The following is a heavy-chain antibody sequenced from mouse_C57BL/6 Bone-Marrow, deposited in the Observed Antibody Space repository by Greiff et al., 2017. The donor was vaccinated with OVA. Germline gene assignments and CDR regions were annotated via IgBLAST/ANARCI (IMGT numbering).Heavy chain of an antibody. CDR3: ATSSSGGYFDV. D-gene: IGHD1-1*01. J-gene: IGHJ1*03. CDR1: GYTFTSYG. V-gene: IGHV1-81*01. CDR2: IYPSSGTT. Sequence: QVQLQQSGAELARPGASVKLSCKASGYTFTSYGISWVQQSTGPGLEWIGEIYPSSGTTYYNEKFKGKATLTADKSSSTAYMELRSLTSEDSAVDFCATSSSGGYFDVWGTGTTVTVSS.